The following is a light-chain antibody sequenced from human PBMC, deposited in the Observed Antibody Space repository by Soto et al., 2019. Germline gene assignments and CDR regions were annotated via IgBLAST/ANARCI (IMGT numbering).Light chain of an antibody. CDR3: QQYNNWPPSWT. J-gene: IGKJ1*01. V-gene: IGKV3-15*01. Sequence: EIVMTHSPATLSVSPCERATLSCSAGQSVGSNLAWYQQKPGQAPRLLIYYASTRDTGVPARFSGSGSGTDFTLTISSLQSEDFAVYYCQQYNNWPPSWTFGQGTKVDNK. CDR1: QSVGSN. CDR2: YAS.